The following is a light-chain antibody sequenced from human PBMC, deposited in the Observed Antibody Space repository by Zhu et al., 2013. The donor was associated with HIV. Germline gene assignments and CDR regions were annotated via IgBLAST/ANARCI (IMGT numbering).Light chain of an antibody. CDR3: QQHNSYPPT. V-gene: IGKV1-9*01. J-gene: IGKJ4*01. Sequence: DIQLTQSPSFVSASVGDTVSITCRASQGIRFYLAWYQQKPGKAPSLLIYTASSLQSGVPSRFSGNGSGTDFTFTISSLQPEDFATYYCQQHNSYPPTFGGGTKVEIK. CDR2: TAS. CDR1: QGIRFY.